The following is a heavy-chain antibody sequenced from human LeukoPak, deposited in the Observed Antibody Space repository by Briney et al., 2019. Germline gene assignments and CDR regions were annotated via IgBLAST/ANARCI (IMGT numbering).Heavy chain of an antibody. CDR2: INPNSGGT. V-gene: IGHV1-2*02. Sequence: ASVKVSCKASGYTFTGYYMQWVRQAPGQGLEWMGWINPNSGGTNYAQKFQGRVTMTRDTSISTAYMELSRLRSDDTAVYYCARDAELKLLADYWGQGTLVTVSS. D-gene: IGHD1-26*01. CDR1: GYTFTGYY. CDR3: ARDAELKLLADY. J-gene: IGHJ4*02.